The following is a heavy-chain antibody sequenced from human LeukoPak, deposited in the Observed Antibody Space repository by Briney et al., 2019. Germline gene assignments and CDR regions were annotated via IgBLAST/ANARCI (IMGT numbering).Heavy chain of an antibody. CDR3: ARDKTSYGAFDI. Sequence: PSETLSLTCTVSGGSISSGGYYWSWIRQPPGKGLEWIGRIYTSGSTNYNPSLKSRVTMSVDTSKNQFSLKLSSVTAADTAVYYCARDKTSYGAFDIWGQGTMVTVSS. D-gene: IGHD1-14*01. V-gene: IGHV4-61*02. J-gene: IGHJ3*02. CDR1: GGSISSGGYY. CDR2: IYTSGST.